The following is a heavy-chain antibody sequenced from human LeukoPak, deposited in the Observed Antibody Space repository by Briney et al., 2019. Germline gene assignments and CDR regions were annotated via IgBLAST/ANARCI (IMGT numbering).Heavy chain of an antibody. V-gene: IGHV6-1*01. D-gene: IGHD3-10*01. CDR2: TYYRSKWYN. CDR3: ARQEWFGELLDY. J-gene: IGHJ4*02. Sequence: SQTLSLTCAISGDNVSSNSAAWNWIRQSPSRGLEWLGRTYYRSKWYNDYAVSVKSRITINPDTSKNQFSLKLSSVTAADTAVYYCARQEWFGELLDYWGQGTLVTVSS. CDR1: GDNVSSNSAA.